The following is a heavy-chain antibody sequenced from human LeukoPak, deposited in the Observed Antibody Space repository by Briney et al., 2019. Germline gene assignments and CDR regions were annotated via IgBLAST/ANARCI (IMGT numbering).Heavy chain of an antibody. V-gene: IGHV5-51*04. CDR2: VYPGDSDT. J-gene: IGHJ3*02. CDR1: GYSFTSYW. D-gene: IGHD4-17*01. CDR3: ATTTVTNQYDAFDI. Sequence: GESLKISCKGSGYSFTSYWIGWVRQMPGKGLEWMGIVYPGDSDTRYSPSFQGQVTISADKPISTAYLQWSSLKASDTAMYYCATTTVTNQYDAFDIWGQGTMVTVSS.